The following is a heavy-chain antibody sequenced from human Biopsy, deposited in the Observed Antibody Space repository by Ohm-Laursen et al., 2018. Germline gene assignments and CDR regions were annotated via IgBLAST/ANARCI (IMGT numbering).Heavy chain of an antibody. CDR3: ATGPYYDSRFYYNVRPFDF. CDR1: GYTLTALS. D-gene: IGHD3-10*01. Sequence: ASVKVSCKVSGYTLTALSMHRVRQAPGRGLEWMGGFAPEIGKTIYAQKFQGRITMTEDTSTDTVYMEVTSLRSDDTAVYYCATGPYYDSRFYYNVRPFDFWGQGTLVTVSS. J-gene: IGHJ4*02. V-gene: IGHV1-24*01. CDR2: FAPEIGKT.